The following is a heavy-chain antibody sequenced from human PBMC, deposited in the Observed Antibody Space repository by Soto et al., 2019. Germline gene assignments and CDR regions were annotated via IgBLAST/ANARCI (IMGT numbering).Heavy chain of an antibody. Sequence: SVKVSCKASGGTFSSYAITWVRQAPGQGLEWMGGIIPIFGTANYAQKFQGRVTITADESTSTVYMELSSLTSEDTAVYYCARETYSTTWYVYYHGMDVWGQGTTVNVSS. CDR1: GGTFSSYA. CDR3: ARETYSTTWYVYYHGMDV. J-gene: IGHJ6*02. V-gene: IGHV1-69*13. CDR2: IIPIFGTA. D-gene: IGHD2-2*01.